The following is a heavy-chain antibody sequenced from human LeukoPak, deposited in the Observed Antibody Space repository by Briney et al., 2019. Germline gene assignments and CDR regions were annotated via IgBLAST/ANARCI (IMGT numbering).Heavy chain of an antibody. CDR1: GGSISSYY. J-gene: IGHJ6*03. V-gene: IGHV4-59*01. Sequence: PSETLSLTCTVSGGSISSYYWSWIRQPPGKGLEWIGYIYYSGSTNYNPSLKSRVTISVDTSKNQFSLKPSSVTAAATAVYYCARVRYYYMDVWGKGTTVTVSS. CDR3: ARVRYYYMDV. CDR2: IYYSGST.